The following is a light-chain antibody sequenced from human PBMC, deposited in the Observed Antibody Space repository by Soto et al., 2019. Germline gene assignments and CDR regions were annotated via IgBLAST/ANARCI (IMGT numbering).Light chain of an antibody. CDR2: GAS. Sequence: DIVLTPSPDTLPLSHRQRAGLXCRPSQTVTSNYFGWYQQKPGQAPRLVIYGASRRATGIPDRFSGSGSGTDFTLTISRLEPEDFAVYFCQHDGAPPRTFGQGTKVDVK. CDR3: QHDGAPPRT. CDR1: QTVTSNY. J-gene: IGKJ1*01. V-gene: IGKV3-20*01.